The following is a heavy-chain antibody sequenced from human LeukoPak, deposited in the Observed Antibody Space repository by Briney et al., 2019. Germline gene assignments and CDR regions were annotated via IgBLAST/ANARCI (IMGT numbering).Heavy chain of an antibody. Sequence: PGGSLRLSCAASGFTFSSYGLHWVRQAPGKGLEWVAVISYDGSNKYYADSVKGRFTISRDNSKNTLYLQMNSRRAEDTAVYYCAKEYGEFPGYWGQGTLVTVSS. D-gene: IGHD3-10*01. CDR2: ISYDGSNK. CDR1: GFTFSSYG. J-gene: IGHJ4*02. CDR3: AKEYGEFPGY. V-gene: IGHV3-30*18.